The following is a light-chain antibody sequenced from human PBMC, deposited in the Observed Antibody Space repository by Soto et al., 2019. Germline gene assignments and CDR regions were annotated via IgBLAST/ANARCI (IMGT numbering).Light chain of an antibody. Sequence: EIVMTQSPATLSVSPGERATLSCRASQSVDINLAWYQQKPGQAPRLLIFGASTRAICIPARFSGSGSGTYFTLTISSLQSEDFGVYFFQQYDKWPLTFGGGTKVEIK. CDR3: QQYDKWPLT. J-gene: IGKJ4*01. CDR1: QSVDIN. V-gene: IGKV3D-15*01. CDR2: GAS.